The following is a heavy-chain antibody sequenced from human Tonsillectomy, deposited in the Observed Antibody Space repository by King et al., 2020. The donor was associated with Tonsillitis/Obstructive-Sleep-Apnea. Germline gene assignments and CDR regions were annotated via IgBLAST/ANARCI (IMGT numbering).Heavy chain of an antibody. CDR2: IXHSGSA. J-gene: IGHJ4*02. V-gene: IGHV4-34*01. D-gene: IGHD3/OR15-3a*01. CDR3: ARGSVEQDWAFDY. Sequence: VQLQQWGAGLLKPSETLSLTCTVYGGSFSGYYWSWIXQTPGKGLEWIGEIXHSGSANINPSLKSRVTISVDTSKSQFSLNLNSVTAADTAIYYCARGSVEQDWAFDYWGQGALVTVSS. CDR1: GGSFSGYY.